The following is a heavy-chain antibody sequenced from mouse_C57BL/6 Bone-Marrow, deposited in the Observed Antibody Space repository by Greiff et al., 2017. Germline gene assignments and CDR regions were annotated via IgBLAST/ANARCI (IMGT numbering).Heavy chain of an antibody. CDR3: ARFHNYYSDPAGFAY. CDR2: ILPGSGGT. CDR1: GYTFTGYW. Sequence: VQLQQSGAELMKPGASVKLSCKATGYTFTGYWIEWVKQRPGHGLEWIGGILPGSGGTNYNEKFKGKATFTANTSSNTTYMQLSSLTTVDSAIYYCARFHNYYSDPAGFAYWGQGTLVTVSA. D-gene: IGHD2-13*01. J-gene: IGHJ3*01. V-gene: IGHV1-9*01.